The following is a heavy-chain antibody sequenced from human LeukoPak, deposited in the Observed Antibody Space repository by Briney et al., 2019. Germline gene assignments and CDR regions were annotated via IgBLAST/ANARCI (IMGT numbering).Heavy chain of an antibody. D-gene: IGHD3-10*01. CDR2: ISGSGGST. Sequence: GGSLRLSCAASGFTFSSYAMSWVRQAPGKGLEWVSAISGSGGSTHYADSVKGRFTISRDNSKNTLYLQMDSLRAEDTAVYYCAKTLSYYDYCMDVWGQGTTVTVSS. CDR3: AKTLSYYDYCMDV. V-gene: IGHV3-23*01. J-gene: IGHJ6*02. CDR1: GFTFSSYA.